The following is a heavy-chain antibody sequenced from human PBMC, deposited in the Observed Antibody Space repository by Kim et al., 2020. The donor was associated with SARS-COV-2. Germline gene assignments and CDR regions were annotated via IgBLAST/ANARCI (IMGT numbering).Heavy chain of an antibody. D-gene: IGHD1-1*01. V-gene: IGHV3-64D*06. Sequence: GGSLRLSCSASGFTFSRYAMHWVRRAPGKGLESVSAINYNGDRTFYADSVKGRFTISRDNSKDTLYLQMSSLRVEDTAVYYCVKNWNADDWGQGTLVTVSA. CDR2: INYNGDRT. CDR1: GFTFSRYA. J-gene: IGHJ4*02. CDR3: VKNWNADD.